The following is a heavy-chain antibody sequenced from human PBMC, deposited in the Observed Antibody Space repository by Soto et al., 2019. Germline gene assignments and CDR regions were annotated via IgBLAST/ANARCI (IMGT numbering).Heavy chain of an antibody. CDR2: LYYSGST. Sequence: QVQLQESGPGLVKPSQTLSLTCTVSGGSISSGGYYWSWIRQHPGKGLEWIGYLYYSGSTYYNPSLKSRVTISVDTSKNQFSLKLSSVTAADTAVYYCASTDNYDILTGYYPPHFDYWGQGTLVTVSS. V-gene: IGHV4-31*03. J-gene: IGHJ4*02. CDR1: GGSISSGGYY. CDR3: ASTDNYDILTGYYPPHFDY. D-gene: IGHD3-9*01.